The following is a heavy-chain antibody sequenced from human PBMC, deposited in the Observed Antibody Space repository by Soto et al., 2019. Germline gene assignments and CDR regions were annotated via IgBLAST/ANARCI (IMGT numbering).Heavy chain of an antibody. Sequence: SETLSLTCTVSGGSISPCYWSWIRQPPGKGLEWIGYVYYSGNTNYNPSLESRVTISVDTSRNRFSLNLTSATAADTAVYYCARKGAAASYAHYYMDVWGRGTAVTVSS. CDR2: VYYSGNT. CDR3: ARKGAAASYAHYYMDV. V-gene: IGHV4-59*01. J-gene: IGHJ6*03. D-gene: IGHD6-13*01. CDR1: GGSISPCY.